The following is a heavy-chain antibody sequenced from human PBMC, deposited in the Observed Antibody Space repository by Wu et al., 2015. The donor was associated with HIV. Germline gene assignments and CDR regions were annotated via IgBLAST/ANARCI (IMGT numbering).Heavy chain of an antibody. Sequence: HVQLVQSGAEVKKPGSSVKVSCKASGDTFSSYAISWVRQAPGQGLEWMGGIIPLFPTPNYAQKFQGRVTITADMSTSTTYMELGSLRSDDTAIYYCAHARDYSSSWPLDYWGQGTLVTVSS. CDR2: IIPLFPTP. J-gene: IGHJ4*02. D-gene: IGHD6-13*01. CDR1: GDTFSSYA. CDR3: AHARDYSSSWPLDY. V-gene: IGHV1-69*13.